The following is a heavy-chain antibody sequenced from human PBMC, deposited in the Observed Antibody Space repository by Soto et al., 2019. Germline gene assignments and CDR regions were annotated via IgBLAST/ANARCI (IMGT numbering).Heavy chain of an antibody. CDR2: IYPGDSDT. CDR1: GYSFTSYW. V-gene: IGHV5-51*01. CDR3: ARLSAYCGGDCYFQH. Sequence: EVQLVQSGAEAKKPGESLKISCKGSGYSFTSYWIGWVRQMPGKGLEWMGIIYPGDSDTRYSPSFQGQVTISADKSISTAYLQWSSLKASDTAMYYCARLSAYCGGDCYFQHWGQGTLVTVSS. D-gene: IGHD2-21*02. J-gene: IGHJ1*01.